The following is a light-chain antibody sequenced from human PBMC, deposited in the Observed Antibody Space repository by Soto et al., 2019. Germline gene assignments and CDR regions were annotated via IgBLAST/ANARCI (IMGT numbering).Light chain of an antibody. CDR3: QQYSSYPLT. J-gene: IGKJ4*01. V-gene: IGKV1-5*01. CDR1: QSINNL. Sequence: DGPMTQSPSTLSASVKDRVTSTCRASQSINNLLAWYQQKPGKAPKFLIYDVSTLESGVPSRFSGSGSGTEFTLTISSLQPEDFATYYCQQYSSYPLTVGGGTKVDIK. CDR2: DVS.